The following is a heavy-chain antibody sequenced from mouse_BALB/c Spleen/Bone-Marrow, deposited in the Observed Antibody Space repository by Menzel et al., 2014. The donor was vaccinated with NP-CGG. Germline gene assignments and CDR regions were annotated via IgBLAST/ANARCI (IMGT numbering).Heavy chain of an antibody. CDR2: FNPDNRTI. CDR1: GFDFSRYW. Sequence: EGKIKETKEGMVQPGGSLKLSCAASGFDFSRYWMSWVRPAPGKGLEWIGEFNPDNRTINYTPSLKDKFIISRDNAKNTLYLQMSKVRSEDTALYYCARLNYYGSLFVWGAGTTVTVSS. D-gene: IGHD1-1*01. CDR3: ARLNYYGSLFV. V-gene: IGHV4-1*02. J-gene: IGHJ1*01.